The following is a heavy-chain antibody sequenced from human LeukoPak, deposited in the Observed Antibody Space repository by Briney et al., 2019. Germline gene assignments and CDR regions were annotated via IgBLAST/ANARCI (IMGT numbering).Heavy chain of an antibody. V-gene: IGHV3-30*18. CDR2: ISYDGSNK. CDR1: GFTFSSYG. Sequence: GGSLRLSCAASGFTFSSYGMHWVRQAPGKGLEWVAVISYDGSNKYYADSVKGRFTISRDNSKNTLYLQMNSLRAEDTAVYYCAEDDYYDTSGYRDWGQGTLVTVSS. D-gene: IGHD3-22*01. CDR3: AEDDYYDTSGYRD. J-gene: IGHJ4*02.